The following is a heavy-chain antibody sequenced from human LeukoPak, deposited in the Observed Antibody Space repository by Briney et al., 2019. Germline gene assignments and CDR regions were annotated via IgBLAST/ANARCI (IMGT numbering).Heavy chain of an antibody. CDR1: GFTFSSYC. CDR3: ARNPAGIGDY. V-gene: IGHV3-7*04. CDR2: IKEGGSAK. Sequence: PGGSLRLSCAAAGFTFSSYCMAWVRQAPGKGLEWVANIKEGGSAKYYVDSVRSRFTISRDNAKNSLYLQMNSLRDEDTAVYYCARNPAGIGDYLGQGTLVTVSS. D-gene: IGHD1-26*01. J-gene: IGHJ4*02.